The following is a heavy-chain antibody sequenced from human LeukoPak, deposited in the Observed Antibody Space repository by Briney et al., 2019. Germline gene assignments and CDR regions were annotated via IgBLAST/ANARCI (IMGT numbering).Heavy chain of an antibody. CDR2: ISLTGRN. V-gene: IGHV4-4*02. Sequence: PSETLSLTCGVSGGSITSTNWWSWVRQPPGLGLERIGEISLTGRNNYNPSLIGRVIMSLDESRNQLSLTLTSVTAADTAMYYCTRESGPYCPFGYWGQGTLVVVPS. CDR3: TRESGPYCPFGY. CDR1: GGSITSTNW. J-gene: IGHJ4*02. D-gene: IGHD1-26*01.